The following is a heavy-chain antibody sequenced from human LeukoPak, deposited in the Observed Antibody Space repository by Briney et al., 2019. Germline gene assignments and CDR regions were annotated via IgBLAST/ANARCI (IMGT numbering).Heavy chain of an antibody. D-gene: IGHD3-10*01. Sequence: PSETLSLTCTVSGGSISSYYWSWIRQPAGKGLEWIGRIYTSGSTNYNPSLKSRVTMSVDTSKSQFSLKLSSVTAADTAVYYCARGISMVRGNQHFDYWGQGTLVTVSS. CDR2: IYTSGST. V-gene: IGHV4-4*07. J-gene: IGHJ4*02. CDR3: ARGISMVRGNQHFDY. CDR1: GGSISSYY.